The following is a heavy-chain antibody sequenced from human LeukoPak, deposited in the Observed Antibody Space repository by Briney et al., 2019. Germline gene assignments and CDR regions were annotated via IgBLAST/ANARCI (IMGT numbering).Heavy chain of an antibody. V-gene: IGHV1-2*02. J-gene: IGHJ6*02. Sequence: ASVKVSCKASGYTFTGYYMHWVRQAPGQGLEWMGWINPNSGGTNYAQTFQGRVTMTRDTSISTAYMELSRLRTDDTAVYYCARVRGAARDYYYYGMDVWGQGTTVTVSS. CDR1: GYTFTGYY. D-gene: IGHD6-6*01. CDR2: INPNSGGT. CDR3: ARVRGAARDYYYYGMDV.